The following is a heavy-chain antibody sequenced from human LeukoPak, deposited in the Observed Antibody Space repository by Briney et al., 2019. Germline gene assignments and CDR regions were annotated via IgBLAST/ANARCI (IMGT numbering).Heavy chain of an antibody. Sequence: SETLSLTCTVSGGSISSYYWSWIRQPPGKGLEWIGYIYYSGSTNYNPSLESRVTISVDTSKNQFSLKLSSVTAADTAVYYCARGPYDSSGYYPDYWGQGTLVTVSS. CDR3: ARGPYDSSGYYPDY. V-gene: IGHV4-59*01. CDR2: IYYSGST. D-gene: IGHD3-22*01. J-gene: IGHJ4*02. CDR1: GGSISSYY.